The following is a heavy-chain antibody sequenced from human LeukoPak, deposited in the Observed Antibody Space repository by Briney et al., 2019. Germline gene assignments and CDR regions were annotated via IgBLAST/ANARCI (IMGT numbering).Heavy chain of an antibody. CDR3: AKDSVLPVAGLDY. CDR1: GFTFSSYG. V-gene: IGHV3-30*18. J-gene: IGHJ4*02. D-gene: IGHD6-19*01. CDR2: ISYDGSNK. Sequence: GGSLRLSCAASGFTFSSYGMHWVRQAPGEGLEWVAVISYDGSNKYYADSVKGRFTISRDNSKNTLYLQMNSLRAEDTAVYYCAKDSVLPVAGLDYWGQGTLVTVSS.